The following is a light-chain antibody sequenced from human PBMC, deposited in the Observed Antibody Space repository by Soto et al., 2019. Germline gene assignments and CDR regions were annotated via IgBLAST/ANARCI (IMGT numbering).Light chain of an antibody. CDR1: QSVSSN. CDR3: QQYNSWRPVT. V-gene: IGKV3-15*01. Sequence: EIVMTQSPATLSVSPGERATLSCRASQSVSSNFAWYQQKPGQPPRLLIYAASTRATGVPARFSGSGSGTEFTLTISSLQSEDFAVYYCQQYNSWRPVTFGGGTKVEIK. CDR2: AAS. J-gene: IGKJ4*01.